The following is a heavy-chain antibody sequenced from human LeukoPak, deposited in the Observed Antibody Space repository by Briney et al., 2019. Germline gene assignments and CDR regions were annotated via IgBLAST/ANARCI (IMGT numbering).Heavy chain of an antibody. CDR1: GGSISSGDYY. D-gene: IGHD1-26*01. V-gene: IGHV4-61*08. CDR2: IYYSGST. CDR3: ANRGSYGAFDI. Sequence: SETLSLTCTVSGGSISSGDYYWSWIRQPPGKGLEWIGYIYYSGSTNYNPSLKSRVTISVDTSKNQFSLKLSSVTAADTAVYYCANRGSYGAFDIWGQGTMVTVPS. J-gene: IGHJ3*02.